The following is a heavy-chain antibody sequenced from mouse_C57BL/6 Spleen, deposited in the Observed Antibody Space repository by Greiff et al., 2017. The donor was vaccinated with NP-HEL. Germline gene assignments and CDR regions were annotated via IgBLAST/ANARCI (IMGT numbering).Heavy chain of an antibody. V-gene: IGHV1-81*01. J-gene: IGHJ4*01. Sequence: VQLQESGAELARPGASVKLSCKASGYTFTSYGISWVKQRTGQGLEWIGEIFPRSGNTYYNEKFKGKATLTADKSSSTAYMELRSLTSEDSAVYFCARGGSSGGAMDYWGQGTSVTVSS. CDR1: GYTFTSYG. CDR2: IFPRSGNT. CDR3: ARGGSSGGAMDY. D-gene: IGHD3-2*02.